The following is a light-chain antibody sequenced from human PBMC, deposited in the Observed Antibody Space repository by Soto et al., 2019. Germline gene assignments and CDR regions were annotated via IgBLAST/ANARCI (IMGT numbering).Light chain of an antibody. V-gene: IGKV1-6*01. Sequence: IQITQSPSSLSSSVGERVTITFRASQGIRNDLDWFQQKPGKAPKLLIYAASNLQSGVPARFSGSGSGTDFTLTISSLQPEDFATYYCLQKYFYPFTFGPGTKVD. J-gene: IGKJ3*01. CDR3: LQKYFYPFT. CDR2: AAS. CDR1: QGIRND.